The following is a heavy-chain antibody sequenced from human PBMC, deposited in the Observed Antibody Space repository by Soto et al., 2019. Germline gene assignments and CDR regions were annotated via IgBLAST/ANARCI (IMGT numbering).Heavy chain of an antibody. CDR1: GFTFSSYA. J-gene: IGHJ6*02. V-gene: IGHV3-23*01. CDR2: ISGSGGST. D-gene: IGHD6-6*01. Sequence: EVQLLESGGGLVQPGGSLRLSCAASGFTFSSYAMSWVRQAPGKGLEWVSAISGSGGSTYYADSVKGRFTISRDNSKNTLYLQINSLRAEDTAVYYCAKDLGPEYSSSSDHYGMDVWGQGTTVTVSS. CDR3: AKDLGPEYSSSSDHYGMDV.